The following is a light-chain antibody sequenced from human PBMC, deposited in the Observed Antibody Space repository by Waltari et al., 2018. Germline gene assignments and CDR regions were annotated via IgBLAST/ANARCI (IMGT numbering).Light chain of an antibody. CDR1: QDITNY. V-gene: IGKV1-33*01. J-gene: IGKJ1*01. CDR2: DAS. Sequence: DIQMTQSPSSLSASVGDRVTITCQASQDITNYLHWHQQRPGKAPKLLIYDASNLETGVPSRFSGSGSGTDFTFTISSLQPEDIATYYCQQYDNLPWTFGQGTKVEIK. CDR3: QQYDNLPWT.